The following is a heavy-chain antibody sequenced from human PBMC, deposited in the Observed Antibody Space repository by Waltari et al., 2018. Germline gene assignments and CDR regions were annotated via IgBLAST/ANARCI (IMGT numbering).Heavy chain of an antibody. CDR1: GFTFSSYE. CDR3: ARGIAARYLDY. D-gene: IGHD6-6*01. Sequence: EVQLVESGGGLVQPGGSLRLSCAASGFTFSSYEMNWARQAPGKGLEWVSDISSSGSTIYYADSVKGRFTISRDNAKNSLYLQMNSLRAEDTAVYYCARGIAARYLDYWGQGTLVTVSS. CDR2: ISSSGSTI. V-gene: IGHV3-48*03. J-gene: IGHJ4*02.